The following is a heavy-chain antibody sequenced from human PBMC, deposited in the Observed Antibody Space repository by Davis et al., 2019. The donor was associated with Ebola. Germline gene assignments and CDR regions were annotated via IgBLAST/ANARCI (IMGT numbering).Heavy chain of an antibody. CDR1: GFPFSDYA. CDR3: ARDTLYWWAQNTIYYYYGMDV. Sequence: PGGSLRLSCAASGFPFSDYAMTWVRQAPGKGLEWVSYISSSSSTIYYADSVKGRFTISRDNAKNSLYLQMNSLRAEDTAVYYCARDTLYWWAQNTIYYYYGMDVWGQGTTVTVSS. CDR2: ISSSSSTI. J-gene: IGHJ6*02. D-gene: IGHD2-8*02. V-gene: IGHV3-48*04.